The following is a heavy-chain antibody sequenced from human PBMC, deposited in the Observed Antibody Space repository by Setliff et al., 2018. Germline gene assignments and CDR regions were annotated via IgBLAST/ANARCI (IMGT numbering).Heavy chain of an antibody. CDR3: ARVDCSGTSCSYGYFYYMDV. V-gene: IGHV3-11*01. Sequence: GESLKISCEASGFTFTYYSMSWVRQAPGKGLEWISYISSGSNSIYYADSVKGRFTVSRDNAKNTLYLQMNTLRAEDTAVYYCARVDCSGTSCSYGYFYYMDVWGKGTTVTV. J-gene: IGHJ6*03. CDR2: ISSGSNSI. D-gene: IGHD2-2*01. CDR1: GFTFTYYS.